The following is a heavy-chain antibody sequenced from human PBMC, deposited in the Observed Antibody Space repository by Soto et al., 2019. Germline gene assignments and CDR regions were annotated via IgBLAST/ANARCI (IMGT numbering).Heavy chain of an antibody. J-gene: IGHJ4*02. CDR2: IWYDGSNK. Sequence: GGSLRLSCAASGFTFSSYGMHWVRQAPGKGLEWVAVIWYDGSNKYYAHSVKGRSTISRDNSKNTLYLQMNSLRAEDTAVYYCARARSEDYAGLDYWGQGTLVTVSS. CDR3: ARARSEDYAGLDY. V-gene: IGHV3-33*01. D-gene: IGHD4-17*01. CDR1: GFTFSSYG.